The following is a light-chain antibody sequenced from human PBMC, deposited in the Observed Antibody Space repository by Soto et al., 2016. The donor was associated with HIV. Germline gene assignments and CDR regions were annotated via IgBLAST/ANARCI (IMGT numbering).Light chain of an antibody. CDR1: SLRTYY. J-gene: IGLJ1*01. Sequence: SSELTQDPVVSVALGQTVNITCQGDSLRTYYASWYQQKPGQAPVLVMYGKNKRPSGIPVRFSGSSSGNPAFLTITGARAEDEADYYCHCRNXTDNHNHVFGTGTKVHRP. V-gene: IGLV3-19*01. CDR2: GKN. CDR3: HCRNXTDNHNHV.